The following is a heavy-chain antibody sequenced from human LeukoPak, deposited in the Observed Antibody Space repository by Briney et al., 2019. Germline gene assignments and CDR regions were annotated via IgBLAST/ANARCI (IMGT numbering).Heavy chain of an antibody. D-gene: IGHD6-19*01. CDR2: ISGSGGST. Sequence: HPGGSLRLSCAASGFTFSSYAMSWVRQAPGKGLEWVSAISGSGGSTYYADSVKGRFTISRDNSKNTLYLQMNSLRAEDTAVYYCANPGIAVAGTLDYFDYWGQGTLVTVSS. CDR3: ANPGIAVAGTLDYFDY. CDR1: GFTFSSYA. V-gene: IGHV3-23*01. J-gene: IGHJ4*02.